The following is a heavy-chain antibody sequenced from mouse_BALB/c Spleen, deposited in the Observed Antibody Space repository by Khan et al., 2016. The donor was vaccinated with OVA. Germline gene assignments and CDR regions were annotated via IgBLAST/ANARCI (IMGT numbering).Heavy chain of an antibody. Sequence: QMQLEESGPGLVQPSQSLSITCTVSGFPLTTYGVHWVRQSPGKGLEWLGVIWSGGSTDYNAAFISRLSISKDSSKSQVFFKMNSLQVNDTAIYYCARNYDYDEGLAYWGQGTLVTVSA. J-gene: IGHJ3*01. V-gene: IGHV2-2*02. CDR3: ARNYDYDEGLAY. D-gene: IGHD2-4*01. CDR1: GFPLTTYG. CDR2: IWSGGST.